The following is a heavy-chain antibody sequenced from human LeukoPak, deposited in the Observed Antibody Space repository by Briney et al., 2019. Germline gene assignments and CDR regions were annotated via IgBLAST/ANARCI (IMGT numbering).Heavy chain of an antibody. CDR3: ARDCSSTSSCYYYYGMDV. J-gene: IGHJ6*02. CDR2: ISSSSSYI. D-gene: IGHD2-2*01. Sequence: GGSLRLSCAVSGFTFSSYSMNWVRQAPGGGLEWVSSISSSSSYIYYAHSVKGRFTLSRDNAKNSLYLQMNSLRAEDTAVYYCARDCSSTSSCYYYYGMDVWGQGTTVTVSS. CDR1: GFTFSSYS. V-gene: IGHV3-21*01.